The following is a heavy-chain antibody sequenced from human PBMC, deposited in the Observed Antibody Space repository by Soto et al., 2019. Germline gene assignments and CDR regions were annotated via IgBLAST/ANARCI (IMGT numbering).Heavy chain of an antibody. CDR2: IWNDGSNK. Sequence: GGSLRLSCAASGFTFSSYGMHWIRQAPGKGLEWVAVIWNDGSNKYYADSVKGRFTISRDNSKNTLYLQMNSLRAEDTAVYYCERDRLGIAVAGTIDYWGQGTLVTVSS. J-gene: IGHJ4*02. D-gene: IGHD6-19*01. V-gene: IGHV3-33*08. CDR1: GFTFSSYG. CDR3: ERDRLGIAVAGTIDY.